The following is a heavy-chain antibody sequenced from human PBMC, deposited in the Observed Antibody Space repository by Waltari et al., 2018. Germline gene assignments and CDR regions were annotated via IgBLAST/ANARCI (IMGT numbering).Heavy chain of an antibody. Sequence: EVQLLESGGGLVQPGGSLRLSCAASGFTFSTYAMTWVRQAPGKGLGWVSAIRGSGDTIYYADSVKGRFTISRDNSKNTLYLQMNSLRAEDTAVYHCARLTTSVGLFWGQGTLVTVSS. D-gene: IGHD4-17*01. CDR3: ARLTTSVGLF. CDR2: IRGSGDTI. CDR1: GFTFSTYA. J-gene: IGHJ4*02. V-gene: IGHV3-23*01.